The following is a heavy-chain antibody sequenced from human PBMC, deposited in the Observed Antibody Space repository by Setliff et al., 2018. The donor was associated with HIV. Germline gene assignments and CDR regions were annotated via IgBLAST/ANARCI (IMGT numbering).Heavy chain of an antibody. CDR3: ARGGNYFDY. D-gene: IGHD2-15*01. CDR2: IHTSGST. V-gene: IGHV4-39*07. J-gene: IGHJ4*02. CDR1: GGSIRTGAYY. Sequence: SETLSLTCTVSGGSIRTGAYYWGWIRQPPGKGLEWMGRIHTSGSTNYNPSLTSRVTLSVDTSKNQFFLTLTSLSAADTAVYYCARGGNYFDYWGQGTLVTVSS.